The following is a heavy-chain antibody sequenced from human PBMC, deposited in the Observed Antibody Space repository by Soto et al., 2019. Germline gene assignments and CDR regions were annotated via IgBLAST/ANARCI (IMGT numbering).Heavy chain of an antibody. V-gene: IGHV4-59*13. J-gene: IGHJ4*02. CDR2: IYYSGST. CDR1: GGSISSYY. CDR3: ARDPGYYDSSGYFDY. D-gene: IGHD3-22*01. Sequence: SETLSLTCTVSGGSISSYYWSWIRQPPGKGLEWIGYIYYSGSTNYNPSLKSRVTISVDTSKNQFSLKLSSVTAADTAVYYCARDPGYYDSSGYFDYWGQGTLVTVSS.